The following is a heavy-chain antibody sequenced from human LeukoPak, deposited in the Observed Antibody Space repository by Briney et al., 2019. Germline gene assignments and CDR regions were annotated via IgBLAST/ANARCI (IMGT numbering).Heavy chain of an antibody. D-gene: IGHD4-17*01. CDR3: AAGLGNDYGDYVLDY. CDR1: GFTFTSSA. V-gene: IGHV1-58*02. Sequence: ASVKVSCKASGFTFTSSAMQWVRQARGQRLEWIGWIVVGSGNTNYAQKFQERVTITRDMSTSTAYMELSSLRSEDTAVYYCAAGLGNDYGDYVLDYWGQGTLVTVSS. CDR2: IVVGSGNT. J-gene: IGHJ4*02.